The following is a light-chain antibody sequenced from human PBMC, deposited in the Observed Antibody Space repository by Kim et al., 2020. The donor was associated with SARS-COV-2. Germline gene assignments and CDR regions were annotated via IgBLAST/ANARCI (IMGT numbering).Light chain of an antibody. CDR1: SSNIGSNT. J-gene: IGLJ3*02. CDR3: AAWDDSLNGHWV. CDR2: SNN. Sequence: RVTIACSGNSSNIGSNTVNWYQQLPGTAPKLLIYSNNQRPSGVPDRFSGSKSGTSASLAISGLQSEDEADYYCAAWDDSLNGHWVFGGGTKLTVL. V-gene: IGLV1-44*01.